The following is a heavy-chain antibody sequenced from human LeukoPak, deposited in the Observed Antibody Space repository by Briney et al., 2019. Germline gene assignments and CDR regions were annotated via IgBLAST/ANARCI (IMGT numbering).Heavy chain of an antibody. CDR3: AKKHGTMVREDFDY. J-gene: IGHJ4*02. CDR1: GFTFNNYA. V-gene: IGHV3-23*01. Sequence: GGSLRLSCAASGFTFNNYAMSWVRQAPGKGLEWVSLISGSGGSTYYAASVKGRFTISRDDSKNALFLQMNSLRTEDTAVYYCAKKHGTMVREDFDYWGQGTRVTVSS. D-gene: IGHD3-10*01. CDR2: ISGSGGST.